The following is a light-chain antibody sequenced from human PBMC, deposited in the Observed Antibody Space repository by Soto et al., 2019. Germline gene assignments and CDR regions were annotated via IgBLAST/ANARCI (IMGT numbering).Light chain of an antibody. CDR1: QSVRSN. CDR2: GAS. Sequence: EIVMTQSPATLSVSPGDRVTLSCRASQSVRSNSAWYQQKPGQAPRLLIYGASIRASGIPARFSGSGYETDFTLTISSLQSEDFAVYYCQQYNIWPLTFGGGTKVDIK. CDR3: QQYNIWPLT. V-gene: IGKV3-15*01. J-gene: IGKJ4*01.